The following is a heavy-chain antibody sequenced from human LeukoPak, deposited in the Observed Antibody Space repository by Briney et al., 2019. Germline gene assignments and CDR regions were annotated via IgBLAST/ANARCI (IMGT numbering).Heavy chain of an antibody. D-gene: IGHD2-15*01. CDR3: ARRLLGYCSGGSCYSGYFQH. Sequence: SETLSLTCTVSGGSISSYYWSWIRQPPGKGLEWIGEINHSGSTNSNPSLKSRVTISVDTSKNQFSLKLSSVTAADTAVYYCARRLLGYCSGGSCYSGYFQHWGQGTLVTVSS. CDR2: INHSGST. J-gene: IGHJ1*01. V-gene: IGHV4-34*01. CDR1: GGSISSYY.